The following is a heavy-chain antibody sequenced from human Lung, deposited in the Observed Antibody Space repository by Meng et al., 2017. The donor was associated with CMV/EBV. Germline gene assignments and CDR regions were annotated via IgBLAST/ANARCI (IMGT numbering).Heavy chain of an antibody. Sequence: GPRAESGPGLGKASGNLALTCDVPGGSISSSNWWSWVRQPPGKGLEWIGEIYHSGSTNYNPSLKSRVTISVDKSKNQFSLKLSSVTAADTAVYYCASFPPPGKQWLVTDYWGQGTLVTVSS. J-gene: IGHJ4*02. CDR1: GGSISSSNW. CDR2: IYHSGST. CDR3: ASFPPPGKQWLVTDY. V-gene: IGHV4-4*02. D-gene: IGHD6-19*01.